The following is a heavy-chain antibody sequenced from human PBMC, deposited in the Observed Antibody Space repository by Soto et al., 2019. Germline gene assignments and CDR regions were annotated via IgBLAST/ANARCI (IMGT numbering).Heavy chain of an antibody. Sequence: EVQLLESGGGLVQPGGSLRLSCAASGFTVSSYAMSWVRQAPGKGLEWVSAISGSGGSTYYADSVKGRFTISRDNSKNTLYLQMNRLRAEDTAVYYCASFLEYLYFDYWGQGTLVTVSS. D-gene: IGHD3-3*01. CDR2: ISGSGGST. CDR1: GFTVSSYA. CDR3: ASFLEYLYFDY. J-gene: IGHJ4*02. V-gene: IGHV3-23*01.